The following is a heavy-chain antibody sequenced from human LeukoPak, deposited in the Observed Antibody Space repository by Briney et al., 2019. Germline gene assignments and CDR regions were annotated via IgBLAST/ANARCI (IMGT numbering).Heavy chain of an antibody. CDR2: INPRGDGA. J-gene: IGHJ4*02. V-gene: IGHV1-46*01. CDR3: ARDVVASTRSAVLDY. CDR1: GYTFSNYY. Sequence: ASVTVSCTASGYTFSNYYMHWVRQAPGQGLDWMGIINPRGDGAKYAQQFQGRVTIARDTSSNTVYLELNSLTSEDTAVYYCARDVVASTRSAVLDYWGQGTLVTVSS. D-gene: IGHD2-15*01.